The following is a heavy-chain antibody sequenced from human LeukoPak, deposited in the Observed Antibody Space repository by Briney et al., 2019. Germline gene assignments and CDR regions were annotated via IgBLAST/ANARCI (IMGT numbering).Heavy chain of an antibody. Sequence: GGSLRLSCAASGFTFSSYAMTWVRQAPGKGLEWVSVIGSGGDTYYADSVKGRFTISRDISKNTMYLQMNSLRAEVTAVYYCAKYYASRSRSFDFWGQGTLVTVSS. CDR1: GFTFSSYA. J-gene: IGHJ4*02. D-gene: IGHD3-10*01. V-gene: IGHV3-23*01. CDR3: AKYYASRSRSFDF. CDR2: IGSGGDT.